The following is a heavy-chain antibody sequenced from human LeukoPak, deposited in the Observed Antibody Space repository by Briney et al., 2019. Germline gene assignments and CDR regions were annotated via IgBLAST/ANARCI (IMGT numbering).Heavy chain of an antibody. CDR2: MNPHSGNT. Sequence: ASVKVSCEASGYTFTSYDINWVRQATGQGLEWMGWMNPHSGNTGYAQKFQGRVTMTRNTSINTAHMELSSLRSEDAAVYYCARDLYSGYDSAAFWGQGTLVTVSS. D-gene: IGHD5-12*01. CDR1: GYTFTSYD. CDR3: ARDLYSGYDSAAF. V-gene: IGHV1-8*01. J-gene: IGHJ4*02.